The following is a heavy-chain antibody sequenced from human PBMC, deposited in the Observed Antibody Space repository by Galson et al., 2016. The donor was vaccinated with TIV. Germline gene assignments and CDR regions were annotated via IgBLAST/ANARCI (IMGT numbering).Heavy chain of an antibody. CDR1: GFTFGDFA. CDR3: SKNRLKYWTLCLFSFDS. Sequence: SLRLSCAASGFTFGDFAVHWVRQPPGKGLECVSGISSNSVTLGYADSVKGRFTISRDNSRNTVDLQMNSLRPEDTAVYYCSKNRLKYWTLCLFSFDSWCQGTHVTGSS. J-gene: IGHJ4*02. V-gene: IGHV3-9*01. CDR2: ISSNSVTL. D-gene: IGHD2-8*01.